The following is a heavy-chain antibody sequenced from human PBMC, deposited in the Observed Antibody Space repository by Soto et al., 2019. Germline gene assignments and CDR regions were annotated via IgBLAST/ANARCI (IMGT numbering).Heavy chain of an antibody. V-gene: IGHV3-23*01. D-gene: IGHD2-21*01. Sequence: PGGSLRLSCTAPGFNFRSYGMSWVRQAPGKGLEWVSGITASGGNTYYTDSVKGRFTTSRDNSKNTLYLQMSGLRVEDTAVFLCAKSLMNAKEVWGQGTTVTVSS. CDR3: AKSLMNAKEV. J-gene: IGHJ6*02. CDR1: GFNFRSYG. CDR2: ITASGGNT.